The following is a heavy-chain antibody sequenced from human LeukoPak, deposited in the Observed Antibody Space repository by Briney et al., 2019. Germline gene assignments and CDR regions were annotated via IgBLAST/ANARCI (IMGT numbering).Heavy chain of an antibody. J-gene: IGHJ6*02. D-gene: IGHD3-10*01. CDR3: ARHGFGESPSYYYYGLDV. CDR2: LYYSGST. V-gene: IGHV4-39*01. CDR1: GGSISSSRSC. Sequence: SETLSLTCTVSGGSISSSRSCWGWIRQPPGKGLEWIGILYYSGSTYYNPSLKSRVTISVDTPKTQISLKLRSVTAADTAVYYCARHGFGESPSYYYYGLDVWGQGTTVTVSS.